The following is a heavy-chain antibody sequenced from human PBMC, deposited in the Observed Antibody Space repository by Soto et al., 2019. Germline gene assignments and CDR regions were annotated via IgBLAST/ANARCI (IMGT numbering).Heavy chain of an antibody. D-gene: IGHD2-21*01. V-gene: IGHV4-4*02. J-gene: IGHJ5*02. CDR3: APLPPRIVVVFTEMPT. CDR1: GGSISSSYW. Sequence: PSETLSLTCAVSGGSISSSYWWTWVRQAPGKGLQWIGEIYHSGITNYNPSLRSRVSMSVDKSNNEFSLSLTSVNAADTAVYYCAPLPPRIVVVFTEMPTWGQGILGTVAS. CDR2: IYHSGIT.